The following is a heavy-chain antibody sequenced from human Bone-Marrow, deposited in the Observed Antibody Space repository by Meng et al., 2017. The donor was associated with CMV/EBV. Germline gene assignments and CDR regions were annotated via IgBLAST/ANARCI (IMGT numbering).Heavy chain of an antibody. D-gene: IGHD2-21*02. CDR3: AKSETYCGGDCYSDY. Sequence: SGFTFGHDAMTWVRQAPRKGLEWVSAISSSGAATYYADSVKGRFTISRDDSKTTLYLQMNSLRAEDTAIYYCAKSETYCGGDCYSDYWGQGTLVTVSS. V-gene: IGHV3-23*01. CDR1: GFTFGHDA. CDR2: ISSSGAAT. J-gene: IGHJ4*02.